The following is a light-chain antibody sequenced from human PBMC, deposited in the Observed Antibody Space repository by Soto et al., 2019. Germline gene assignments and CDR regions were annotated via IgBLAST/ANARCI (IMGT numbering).Light chain of an antibody. CDR3: QHLNTFTIT. CDR1: QDISTH. J-gene: IGKJ5*01. V-gene: IGKV1-9*01. Sequence: DIQMTQSPSSLSASVGDRATISGRASQDISTHLAWFAQKRGRAPQLXIYAASTLQSGVRSRFSGSGSGTDFTRTISSLQPEDFATYYCQHLNTFTITFGPGTRLEIK. CDR2: AAS.